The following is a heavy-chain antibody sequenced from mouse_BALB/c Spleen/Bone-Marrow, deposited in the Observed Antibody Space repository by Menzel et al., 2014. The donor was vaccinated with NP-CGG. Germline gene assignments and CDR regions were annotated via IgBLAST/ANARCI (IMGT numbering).Heavy chain of an antibody. V-gene: IGHV4-1*02. CDR1: GVDFSTFW. J-gene: IGHJ3*01. CDR3: ARLHYYGYGAY. D-gene: IGHD1-2*01. Sequence: CAPGGVDFSTFWMSWVRQAPGKGLEWIGEINPDRSTINYRPSLKDKFIISRDNAKNTLYLLMSKVRSEDTALYYCARLHYYGYGAYWGQGTLVTVSA. CDR2: INPDRSTI.